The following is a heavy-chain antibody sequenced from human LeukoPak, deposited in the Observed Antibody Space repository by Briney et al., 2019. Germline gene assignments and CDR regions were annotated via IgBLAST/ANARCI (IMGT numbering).Heavy chain of an antibody. CDR3: ATVMGGFDY. J-gene: IGHJ4*02. V-gene: IGHV4-59*01. Sequence: SETLSLTCAVYGGSFSGYYWSWIRQPPGKGLEWIGYIYYSGSTNCNPSLKSRVTISVDTSKNQFSLKLSSVTAADTAVYYCATVMGGFDYWGQGTLVTVSS. D-gene: IGHD2-15*01. CDR2: IYYSGST. CDR1: GGSFSGYY.